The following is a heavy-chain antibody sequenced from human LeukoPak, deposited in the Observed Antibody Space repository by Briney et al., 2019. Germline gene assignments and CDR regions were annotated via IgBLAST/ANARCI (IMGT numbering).Heavy chain of an antibody. V-gene: IGHV4-34*01. Sequence: SETLSLTCAVYGGSFSGYYWSWIRQPPGKGLEWIGEINHSGSTNYNPSLKSRVTISLDTSKNQFSLNLNSVTAADTAVYYCARSWAGMYYPFYYFDYWGQGTLVSVSS. CDR3: ARSWAGMYYPFYYFDY. J-gene: IGHJ4*02. CDR2: INHSGST. D-gene: IGHD1-26*01. CDR1: GGSFSGYY.